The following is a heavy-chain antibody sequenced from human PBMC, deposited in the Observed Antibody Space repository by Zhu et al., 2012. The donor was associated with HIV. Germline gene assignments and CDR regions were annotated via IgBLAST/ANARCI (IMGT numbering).Heavy chain of an antibody. CDR3: AKDGTGPYYYYYYMDV. J-gene: IGHJ6*03. D-gene: IGHD3/OR15-3a*01. CDR2: ISGSGGST. Sequence: EVQLLESGGGLVQPGGSLRLSCAASGFTFSSYAISWVRQAPGKGLEWVSAISGSGGSTYYADSVKGRFTISRDNSKNTLYLQMNSLRAEDTAVYYCAKDGTGPYYYYYYMDVWGKGTTVTVSS. CDR1: GFTFSSYA. V-gene: IGHV3-23*01.